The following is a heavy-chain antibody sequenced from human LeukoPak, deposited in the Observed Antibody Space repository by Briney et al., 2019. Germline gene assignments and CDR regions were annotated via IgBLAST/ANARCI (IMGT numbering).Heavy chain of an antibody. D-gene: IGHD2-8*01. V-gene: IGHV3-64*01. CDR2: ITNNGGKT. CDR1: GFTFSTYA. Sequence: PGGSLRLSCAASGFTFSTYAMDWVRQAPGKGLEYVSTITNNGGKTYYANSVKGRFTISRDNSKNTLYLQMDSLRAEDMAVYYCARVATNDRRNAFDIWGQGTMVTVSS. CDR3: ARVATNDRRNAFDI. J-gene: IGHJ3*02.